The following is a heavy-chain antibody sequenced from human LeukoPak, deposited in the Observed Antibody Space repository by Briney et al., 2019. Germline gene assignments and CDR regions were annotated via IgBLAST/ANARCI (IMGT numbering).Heavy chain of an antibody. J-gene: IGHJ4*02. V-gene: IGHV3-33*06. CDR2: IWTNGNNT. Sequence: GRSLRLSCAASGFTLSTYGMHWVRQAPGKGLEWLAVIWTNGNNTYYAESVKGRFTISRDNFKNTLYLQLNSLRAEDTGVYYCVKERNPFVGFDYWGQGTLVTVSS. CDR1: GFTLSTYG. D-gene: IGHD2-21*01. CDR3: VKERNPFVGFDY.